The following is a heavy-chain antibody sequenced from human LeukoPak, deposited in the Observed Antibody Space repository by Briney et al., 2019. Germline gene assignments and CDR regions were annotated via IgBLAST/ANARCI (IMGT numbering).Heavy chain of an antibody. CDR2: ISYDGSNK. CDR3: ARGVWELLSRYNWFDP. D-gene: IGHD1-26*01. V-gene: IGHV3-30*04. CDR1: GFTFSSYA. J-gene: IGHJ5*02. Sequence: AGSLRLSCAASGFTFSSYAMHWVRQAPGKGLEWVAVISYDGSNKYYAASVKGRFTISRDNSKNTLYLQMNSLRAEDTAVYYCARGVWELLSRYNWFDPWGQGTLVTVSS.